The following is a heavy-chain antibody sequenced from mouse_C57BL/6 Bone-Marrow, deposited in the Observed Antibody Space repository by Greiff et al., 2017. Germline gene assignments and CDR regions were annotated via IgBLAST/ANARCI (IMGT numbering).Heavy chain of an antibody. Sequence: QVQLKQSGAELVKPGASVKMSCKASGYTFTTYPIEWMKQNHGKSLEWIGNFHPYNDDTKYNEKFKGKATLTVEKSSSTVYLELSRLTSDDSAVYYCARSLSTGTRYWYFDVWGTGTTVTVSS. V-gene: IGHV1-47*01. CDR3: ARSLSTGTRYWYFDV. J-gene: IGHJ1*03. D-gene: IGHD4-1*01. CDR2: FHPYNDDT. CDR1: GYTFTTYP.